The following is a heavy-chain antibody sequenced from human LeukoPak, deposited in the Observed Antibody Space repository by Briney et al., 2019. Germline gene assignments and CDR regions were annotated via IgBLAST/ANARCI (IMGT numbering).Heavy chain of an antibody. Sequence: GGSLRLSCGASGFTFSSYAMSWVRQAPGKGLEWVSTTGERDGGPFYADSVKGRFTISRDNSKNTLSLQMNSLGAEDTAIYYCAKMISGSSPVGRGYYYGMDVWGQGTTVTVSS. CDR1: GFTFSSYA. J-gene: IGHJ6*02. D-gene: IGHD1-26*01. CDR3: AKMISGSSPVGRGYYYGMDV. CDR2: TGERDGGP. V-gene: IGHV3-23*01.